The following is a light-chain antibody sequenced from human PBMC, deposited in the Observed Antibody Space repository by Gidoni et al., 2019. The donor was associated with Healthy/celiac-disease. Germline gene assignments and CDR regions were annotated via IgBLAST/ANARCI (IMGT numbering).Light chain of an antibody. J-gene: IGKJ4*01. CDR2: DAS. CDR1: QSVSSY. CDR3: QQRSNWPPLT. Sequence: EIVLTHSPATLSWSPGERATLSCRASQSVSSYLAWYQQKPGQAPRLLIYDASNRATGIPARCSGSGSGTDFTLTISSLEPEDFAVYYCQQRSNWPPLTFGGGTKVEIK. V-gene: IGKV3-11*01.